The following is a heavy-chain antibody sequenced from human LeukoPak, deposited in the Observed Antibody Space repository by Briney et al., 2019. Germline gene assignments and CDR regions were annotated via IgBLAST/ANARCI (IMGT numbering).Heavy chain of an antibody. CDR3: ARHGSGVADPEDAFDI. D-gene: IGHD3-10*01. CDR1: GYNFPNYW. Sequence: GESLKISCEGSGYNFPNYWIGWVRQMPGKGLEWMGIIYPGDSDTSYSPSFQGQVTISADKSISTAYLQWSSLKASDTAMYYCARHGSGVADPEDAFDIWGQGKMVTVSS. V-gene: IGHV5-51*01. J-gene: IGHJ3*02. CDR2: IYPGDSDT.